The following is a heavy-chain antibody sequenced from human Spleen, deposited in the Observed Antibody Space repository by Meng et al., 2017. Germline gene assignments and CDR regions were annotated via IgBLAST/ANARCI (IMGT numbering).Heavy chain of an antibody. V-gene: IGHV3-30*07. D-gene: IGHD7-27*01. Sequence: GGSLRLSCAASGFTFSSYAMHWVRKAPGKGLEWVAVISYDGSNKYYADSVKGRFTISRDNSKNTLYLQMNSLRAEDTAVYYCARRSWGSYFDYWGQGTLVTVSS. CDR1: GFTFSSYA. CDR3: ARRSWGSYFDY. J-gene: IGHJ4*02. CDR2: ISYDGSNK.